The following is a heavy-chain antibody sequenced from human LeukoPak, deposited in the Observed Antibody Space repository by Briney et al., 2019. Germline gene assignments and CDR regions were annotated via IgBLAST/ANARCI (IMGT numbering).Heavy chain of an antibody. Sequence: SETLSLTCAVYGGSISSSGYYWGWIRQPPGKGLEWIGYIYYSGSTNYNPSLKSRVTISVDTSKNQFSLKLSSVTAADTAVYYCARVVPAAIVVSAFDIWGQGTMVTVSS. CDR1: GGSISSSGYY. CDR2: IYYSGST. V-gene: IGHV4-61*05. J-gene: IGHJ3*02. D-gene: IGHD2-2*01. CDR3: ARVVPAAIVVSAFDI.